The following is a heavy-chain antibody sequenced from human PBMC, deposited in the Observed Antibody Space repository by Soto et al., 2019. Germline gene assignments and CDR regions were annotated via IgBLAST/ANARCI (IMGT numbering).Heavy chain of an antibody. J-gene: IGHJ3*02. D-gene: IGHD6-19*01. CDR1: GFTFSSYG. CDR2: ISYDGSNK. CDR3: ATAGGSGWYGGAFDI. V-gene: IGHV3-30*03. Sequence: QVQLVESGGGVVQPGRSLRLSCAASGFTFSSYGMHWVRQAPGKGLEWVAVISYDGSNKYYADSVKGRFTISRDNSKNPLYLQMNSLRAEDTAVYYCATAGGSGWYGGAFDIWGQGTMVTVSS.